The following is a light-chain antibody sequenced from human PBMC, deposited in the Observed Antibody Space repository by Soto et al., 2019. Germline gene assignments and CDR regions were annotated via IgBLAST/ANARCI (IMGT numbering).Light chain of an antibody. CDR1: QGISDY. V-gene: IGKV1-9*01. Sequence: DIQLTQSPSFLSASVGDRVTISCRASQGISDYLAWYQQKPGKAPKLLIYGASTLQSGFPSRFSGSASGTDFPLTISSLQPEDFATYFRQQFNAYPLTFGGGTKLEIK. J-gene: IGKJ4*01. CDR2: GAS. CDR3: QQFNAYPLT.